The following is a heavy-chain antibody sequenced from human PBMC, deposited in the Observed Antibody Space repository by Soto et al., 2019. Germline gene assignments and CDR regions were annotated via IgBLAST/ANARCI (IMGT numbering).Heavy chain of an antibody. Sequence: GGSLRLSCVASGFIFDTYAMSWFRQAPGKGLEWVSAISGSGGTTYYADSVKGRLTISRDNSKKILYLQLNSLRVEDTAVYYCAKGRGRFKSGVQKTFDSWGQGTLVTVSS. CDR2: ISGSGGTT. D-gene: IGHD2-8*01. V-gene: IGHV3-23*01. CDR3: AKGRGRFKSGVQKTFDS. J-gene: IGHJ4*02. CDR1: GFIFDTYA.